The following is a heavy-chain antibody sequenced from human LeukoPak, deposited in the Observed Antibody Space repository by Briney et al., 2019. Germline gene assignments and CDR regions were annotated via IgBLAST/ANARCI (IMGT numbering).Heavy chain of an antibody. CDR1: GGSFSGYY. CDR3: ARAPFT. CDR2: INHSGST. Sequence: SETLSLTCAVYGGSFSGYYWSWIRQPPGKGLEWIGEINHSGSTNYNPSHKSRVTISVDTSKNQFSLKLSSVTAADTAVYYCARAPFTWGQGTLVTVSS. J-gene: IGHJ5*02. V-gene: IGHV4-34*01.